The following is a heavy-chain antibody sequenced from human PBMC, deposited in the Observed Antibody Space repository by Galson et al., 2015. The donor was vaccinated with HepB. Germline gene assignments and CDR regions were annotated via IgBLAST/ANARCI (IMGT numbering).Heavy chain of an antibody. D-gene: IGHD2-15*01. J-gene: IGHJ3*02. V-gene: IGHV3-74*01. CDR1: GFTFSSYW. Sequence: SLRLSCAASGFTFSSYWMHWVRQVPGKGLVWVSRINSDGSSTTYADSVKGRFTISRDNAKNTLYLQMNSLRAEDTAVYYCAKSMGGSSYAFDIWGQGTMVTVSS. CDR3: AKSMGGSSYAFDI. CDR2: INSDGSST.